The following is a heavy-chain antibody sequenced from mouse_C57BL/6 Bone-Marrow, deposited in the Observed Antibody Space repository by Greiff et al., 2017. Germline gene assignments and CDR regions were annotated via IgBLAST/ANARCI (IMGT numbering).Heavy chain of an antibody. D-gene: IGHD6-1*01. CDR1: GYSFTGYY. CDR3: ASPLGLYAMDY. V-gene: IGHV1-42*01. CDR2: INPSTGGT. J-gene: IGHJ4*01. Sequence: EVQLQQSGPELVKPGASVKISCKASGYSFTGYYMNWVKQSPEKSLEWIGEINPSTGGTTYNQKFKAKATLTVDKSSSTAYMQLKSLTSEDSAVYYCASPLGLYAMDYWGQGTSATVSS.